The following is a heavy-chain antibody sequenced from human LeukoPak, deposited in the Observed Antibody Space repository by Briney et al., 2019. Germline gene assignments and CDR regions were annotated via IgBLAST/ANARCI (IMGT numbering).Heavy chain of an antibody. CDR1: GGSITSSNYY. V-gene: IGHV4-39*01. CDR2: IYYSGST. CDR3: ARFSSLAAVGTDY. Sequence: SETLSLTYTVSGGSITSSNYYWGWIRQPPGKGLEWIGSIYYSGSTYYNPSLKSRVTISVDTSKNQFSLKLSSVTAADTAVFYCARFSSLAAVGTDYWGQGTLVTVSS. D-gene: IGHD6-13*01. J-gene: IGHJ4*02.